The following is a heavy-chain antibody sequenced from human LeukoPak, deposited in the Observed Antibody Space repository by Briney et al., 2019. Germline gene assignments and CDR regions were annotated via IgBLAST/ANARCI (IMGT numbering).Heavy chain of an antibody. J-gene: IGHJ6*03. D-gene: IGHD6-6*01. V-gene: IGHV3-7*01. CDR1: GFTFSSYW. Sequence: GGSLRLSCAASGFTFSSYWMSWVRQAPGKGLEWVANIKQDGSEKYYVDSVKGRFTISRDNAKNSLYLQMNSLRAEDTAVYYCARDIAARRAFYYYYMDVWGKGTTVTVSS. CDR3: ARDIAARRAFYYYYMDV. CDR2: IKQDGSEK.